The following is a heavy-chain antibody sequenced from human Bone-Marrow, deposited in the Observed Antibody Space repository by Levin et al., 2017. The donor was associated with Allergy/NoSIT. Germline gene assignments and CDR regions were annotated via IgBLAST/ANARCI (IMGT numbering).Heavy chain of an antibody. CDR2: IYYSGST. CDR1: GDSISSSTYY. Sequence: SQTLSLTCTVSGDSISSSTYYWAWIRQPPGKGLEWIGTIYYSGSTSYNPSLKSRVSISVDTSKNQFALKLNSVTAADTAVYYCARRHFGRGRFDPWGQGTLVTVST. D-gene: IGHD3-16*01. J-gene: IGHJ5*02. CDR3: ARRHFGRGRFDP. V-gene: IGHV4-39*01.